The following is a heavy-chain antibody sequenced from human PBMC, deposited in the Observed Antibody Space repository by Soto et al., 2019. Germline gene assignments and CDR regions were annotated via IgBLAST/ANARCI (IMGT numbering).Heavy chain of an antibody. D-gene: IGHD3-10*01. V-gene: IGHV3-74*01. CDR1: GVTVRDYW. CDR3: VREGISAHGSIRWFDP. CDR2: IGPDGTST. Sequence: GGSLRLSCAAPGVTVRDYWMHWVRQAPGKGLLWVSRIGPDGTSTKYADSVKGRFTISRSNPETTLYLQMNSLRAEDTGVYYCVREGISAHGSIRWFDPWGQGTLVTVYS. J-gene: IGHJ5*02.